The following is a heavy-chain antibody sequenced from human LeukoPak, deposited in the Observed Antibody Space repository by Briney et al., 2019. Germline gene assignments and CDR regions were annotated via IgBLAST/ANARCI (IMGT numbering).Heavy chain of an antibody. CDR1: GGSFSGYY. Sequence: SETLSLTCAVYGGSFSGYYWSWIRQPPGKGLEWIGEINHSGSTNHNPSLKSRVTISVDTSKNQFSLKVSSVTAADTAVYYCARRIAARPRGYWFDPWGQGTLVTVSS. D-gene: IGHD6-6*01. CDR3: ARRIAARPRGYWFDP. J-gene: IGHJ5*02. CDR2: INHSGST. V-gene: IGHV4-34*01.